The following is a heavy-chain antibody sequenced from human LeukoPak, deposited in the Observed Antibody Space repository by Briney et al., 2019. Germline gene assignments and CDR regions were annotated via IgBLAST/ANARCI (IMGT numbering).Heavy chain of an antibody. D-gene: IGHD6-13*01. J-gene: IGHJ4*02. CDR1: GFTFRSYA. V-gene: IGHV3-30-3*01. CDR3: ARGHKQQLVPDY. CDR2: ISYDGSNK. Sequence: PGGSLRLSCEVSGFTFRSYAMHWVRQAPGKGLEWVAVISYDGSNKYYADSVKGRFTISRDNSKNTLYLQMNSLRAEDTAVYYCARGHKQQLVPDYWGQGTLVTVSS.